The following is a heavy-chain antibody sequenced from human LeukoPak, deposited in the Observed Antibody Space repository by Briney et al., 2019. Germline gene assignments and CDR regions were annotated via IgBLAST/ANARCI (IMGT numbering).Heavy chain of an antibody. CDR1: GGSISSSSYY. CDR3: ARPVSSRAHFDP. J-gene: IGHJ5*02. V-gene: IGHV4-39*01. CDR2: IYYSGST. D-gene: IGHD6-13*01. Sequence: PSETLSLTCTVSGGSISSSSYYWGWIRQPPGKGLEWIGSIYYSGSTYYNPSLKSRVTISVDTPKNQFSLKLSSVTAADTAVYYCARPVSSRAHFDPWGQGTLVTVSS.